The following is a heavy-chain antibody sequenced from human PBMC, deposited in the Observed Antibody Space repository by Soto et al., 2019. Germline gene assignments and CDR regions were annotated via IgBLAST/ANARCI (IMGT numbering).Heavy chain of an antibody. V-gene: IGHV4-34*01. CDR3: ARRKRTIFGVVITYWFDY. CDR1: GGSFSGYY. CDR2: INHSGST. J-gene: IGHJ5*01. D-gene: IGHD3-3*01. Sequence: PSETLSLTCAVYGGSFSGYYWSWIRQPPGKGLEWIGEINHSGSTNYNPSLKSRVTISVDTSKNQFSLKLSSVTAADTAVYYCARRKRTIFGVVITYWFDYWGQGTLVTVSS.